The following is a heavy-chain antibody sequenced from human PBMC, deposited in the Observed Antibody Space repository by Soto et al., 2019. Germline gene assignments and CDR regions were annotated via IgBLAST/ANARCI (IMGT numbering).Heavy chain of an antibody. CDR1: GYTFTDWA. Sequence: QVQLVQSGAEVKKPGASVKVSCKASGYTFTDWAIHWVRQAPGQSLEWMGWISTGNGKTKYSEKFQGRVTITRDTSATTAYLELSSLTSEDTAVYYCAKGSRMWTPDYWGQGTLVTVSS. CDR2: ISTGNGKT. CDR3: AKGSRMWTPDY. V-gene: IGHV1-3*04. J-gene: IGHJ4*02. D-gene: IGHD2-21*01.